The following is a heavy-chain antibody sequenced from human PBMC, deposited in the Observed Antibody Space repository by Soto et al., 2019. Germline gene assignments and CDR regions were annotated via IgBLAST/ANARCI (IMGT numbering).Heavy chain of an antibody. CDR2: IYYGGST. V-gene: IGHV4-39*01. J-gene: IGHJ6*02. Sequence: VQLLESGGGLVQPGGSLRLSCAASGFTFSSYAMSWVRQAPGKGLEWIGSIYYGGSTYYNPSLKSRVTISVDTSKNQFSLKLSSVSAADTAVYYCARHRVDSRGYSDYYYGMDVWGQGTTVTVSS. CDR1: GFTFSSYA. CDR3: ARHRVDSRGYSDYYYGMDV. D-gene: IGHD3-22*01.